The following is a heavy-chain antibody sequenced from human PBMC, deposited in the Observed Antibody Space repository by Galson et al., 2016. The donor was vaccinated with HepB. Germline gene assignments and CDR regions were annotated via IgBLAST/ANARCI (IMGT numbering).Heavy chain of an antibody. V-gene: IGHV3-7*01. CDR3: ARGWRTYYRYFEH. J-gene: IGHJ1*01. CDR1: GLTFSAYW. D-gene: IGHD1-26*01. CDR2: INQDGGET. Sequence: SLRLSCAVSGLTFSAYWMSWVRQAPGKGLEWVAKINQDGGETYYLDSVKGRFTISRDNAKNSLYLQMNSLRGEDTAVYYCARGWRTYYRYFEHWGQGALVSVSS.